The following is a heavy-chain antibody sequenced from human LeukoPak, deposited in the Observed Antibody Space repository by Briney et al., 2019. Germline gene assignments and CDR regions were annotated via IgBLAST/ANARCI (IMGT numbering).Heavy chain of an antibody. J-gene: IGHJ4*02. V-gene: IGHV4-59*12. CDR3: ARRSHYSNSAGTAL. D-gene: IGHD6-6*01. CDR1: GGSIRSYY. CDR2: IHYSGSA. Sequence: ASETLSLTCTVSGGSIRSYYWSWIRQPPGKGLEWIGYIHYSGSANYNPSLKSRVTISVDTSKNQFSLKVSSVTAADTAVYYCARRSHYSNSAGTALWGQGTLVTVSS.